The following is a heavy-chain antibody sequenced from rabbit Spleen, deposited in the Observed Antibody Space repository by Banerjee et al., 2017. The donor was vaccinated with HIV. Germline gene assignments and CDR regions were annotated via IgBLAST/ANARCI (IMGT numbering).Heavy chain of an antibody. V-gene: IGHV1S40*01. J-gene: IGHJ6*01. CDR1: GVSFSGDSY. CDR3: ARDTGTSFSTYGMDL. Sequence: QSLEESGGDLVKPGASLTLTCIASGVSFSGDSYMCWVRQAPGKGLEWIACTAAGRSAFTYYASWAKGRFTCSKASSTTVTLQMTSLTAADTATYFCARDTGTSFSTYGMDLWGQGTLVTVS. CDR2: TAAGRSAFT. D-gene: IGHD8-1*01.